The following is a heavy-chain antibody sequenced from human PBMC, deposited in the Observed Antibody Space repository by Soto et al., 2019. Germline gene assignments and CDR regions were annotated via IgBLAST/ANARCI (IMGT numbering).Heavy chain of an antibody. J-gene: IGHJ4*02. CDR3: ARHYYGSGSYYNRPFDC. D-gene: IGHD3-10*01. CDR1: GYSFTTYW. Sequence: GASLKISCEGSGYSFTTYWISWVRQMPGKGLEWMGRIDPSDSYINYSPSFQGHVTISADKSISTAYLQWSSLKASDTAMYYCARHYYGSGSYYNRPFDCWGQGTLVTVSS. V-gene: IGHV5-10-1*01. CDR2: IDPSDSYI.